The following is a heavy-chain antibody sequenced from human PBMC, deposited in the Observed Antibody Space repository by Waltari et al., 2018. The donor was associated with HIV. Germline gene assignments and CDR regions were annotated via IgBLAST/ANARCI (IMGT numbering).Heavy chain of an antibody. J-gene: IGHJ4*02. CDR2: IYYSGNT. CDR3: ARVSAQYSGSYRYFDY. V-gene: IGHV4-61*01. D-gene: IGHD1-26*01. Sequence: QVQLQESGPGLVKPSETLSLTCTVSGGSVSSGSYYWSWIRQPPGKGLEWIGYIYYSGNTNYNPSLKSRVTISVDTSKNQFSLKLTSVTAADTAVYYCARVSAQYSGSYRYFDYWGQGTLVTVSS. CDR1: GGSVSSGSYY.